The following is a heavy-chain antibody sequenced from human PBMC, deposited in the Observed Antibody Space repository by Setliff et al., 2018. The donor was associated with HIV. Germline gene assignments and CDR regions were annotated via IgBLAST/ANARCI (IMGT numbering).Heavy chain of an antibody. CDR1: GESFSGFY. Sequence: LSLTCAVYGESFSGFYWTWVRQAPGKGLEWVGFIRSNAYGGPTEYAASVKGRFIISRDDSKSIAYLQMNSLKVEDTAVYYCTRDRVGTSFNHWGQGTLVTVSS. V-gene: IGHV3-49*04. D-gene: IGHD1-26*01. CDR3: TRDRVGTSFNH. CDR2: IRSNAYGGPT. J-gene: IGHJ4*02.